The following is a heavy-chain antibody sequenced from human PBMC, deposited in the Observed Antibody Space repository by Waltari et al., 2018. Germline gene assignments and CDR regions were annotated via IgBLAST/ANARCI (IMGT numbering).Heavy chain of an antibody. CDR2: ISYAGTP. Sequence: QLQLQESGPGPVKPSETLSLTCSVSGGSIDTHKHYWGWIRQPPGQGLEWIGTISYAGTPYTNPSLRSRLTMSRDTSKNQLSLTLGSTTAADTAVYYCATYIGASVGTAAFDVWGQGTMVTVSS. V-gene: IGHV4-39*01. CDR1: GGSIDTHKHY. CDR3: ATYIGASVGTAAFDV. D-gene: IGHD5-12*01. J-gene: IGHJ3*01.